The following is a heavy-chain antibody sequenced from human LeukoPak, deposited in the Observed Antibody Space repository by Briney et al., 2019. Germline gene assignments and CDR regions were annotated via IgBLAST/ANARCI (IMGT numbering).Heavy chain of an antibody. J-gene: IGHJ4*02. Sequence: PSETLSLTCTVSGVSISSGGYYWSWIRQHPGKGLEWIGYIYYSGSTYYNPSLKSRVTISVDASKNQFSLKLSSVTAADTAVYYCARAYYYDSSVPPRIWGQGTLVTVSS. CDR1: GVSISSGGYY. V-gene: IGHV4-31*03. CDR3: ARAYYYDSSVPPRI. D-gene: IGHD3-22*01. CDR2: IYYSGST.